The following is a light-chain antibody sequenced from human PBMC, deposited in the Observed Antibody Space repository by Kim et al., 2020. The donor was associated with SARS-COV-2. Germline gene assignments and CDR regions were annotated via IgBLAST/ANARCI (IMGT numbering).Light chain of an antibody. J-gene: IGLJ1*01. CDR3: AGWDDSLNGYA. CDR2: SGN. CDR1: NSNIGRNP. Sequence: GQSVTIDCSGSNSNIGRNPVNWYQHFPGPAPNPLLYSGNERPSGVPDRFSGSKSGTSASLAISGLQSEDEAEYYCAGWDDSLNGYAFGTGTKVIVL. V-gene: IGLV1-44*01.